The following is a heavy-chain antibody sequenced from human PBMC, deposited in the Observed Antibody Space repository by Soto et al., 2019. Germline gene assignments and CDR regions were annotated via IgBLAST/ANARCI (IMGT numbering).Heavy chain of an antibody. CDR1: GGSISSGGYY. Sequence: CAVSGGSISSGGYYWSWIRQPPGKGLEWIGYMYNTGSTVYNPSFKSRVTISVDTSKNQFSLKLNSVTAADTAVYYCARDLWGYCGTDCYPLDVWGQGTTVTVSS. CDR2: MYNTGST. J-gene: IGHJ6*02. V-gene: IGHV4-61*08. D-gene: IGHD2-21*02. CDR3: ARDLWGYCGTDCYPLDV.